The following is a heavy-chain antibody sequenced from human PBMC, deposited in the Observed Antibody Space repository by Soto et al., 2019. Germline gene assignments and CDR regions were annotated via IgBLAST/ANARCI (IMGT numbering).Heavy chain of an antibody. CDR3: AREGYSYGSYYGMDV. J-gene: IGHJ6*02. D-gene: IGHD5-18*01. CDR1: GFTFSSYD. Sequence: EVQLVESGGGLVQPGGSLRLSCAASGFTFSSYDMHWVRQATGKGLEWVSAIGTAGDTYYPGSVKGRFTISRENAKNSLYLQMNSLRAGDTAVYYCAREGYSYGSYYGMDVWGQGTTVTVSS. CDR2: IGTAGDT. V-gene: IGHV3-13*01.